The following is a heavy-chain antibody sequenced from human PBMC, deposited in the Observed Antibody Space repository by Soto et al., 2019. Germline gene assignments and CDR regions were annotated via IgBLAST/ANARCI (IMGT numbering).Heavy chain of an antibody. V-gene: IGHV3-53*04. CDR3: ASQRAYYYDSSGYSRPEYFQH. CDR1: GFTVSSNY. D-gene: IGHD3-22*01. CDR2: IYSGGST. J-gene: IGHJ1*01. Sequence: PGGSLRLSCAASGFTVSSNYMSWVRQAPGKGLEWVSVIYSGGSTYYADSVKGRFTISRHNSKNTLYLQMNSLRAEDTAVYYCASQRAYYYDSSGYSRPEYFQHWGQGT.